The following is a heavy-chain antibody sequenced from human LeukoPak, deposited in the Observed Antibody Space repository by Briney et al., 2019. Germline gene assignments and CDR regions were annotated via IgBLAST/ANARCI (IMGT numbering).Heavy chain of an antibody. D-gene: IGHD3-9*01. CDR1: GYSLNAYY. Sequence: ASVKVSCKASGYSLNAYYMNWVRQAPGQGLEWMGWINPNTGDTNYAQKFQGRVTMTRDRSISTVCMELSSLRFDDTAVYYCARGLTGDSWGQGTLVTVSS. CDR3: ARGLTGDS. J-gene: IGHJ4*02. V-gene: IGHV1-2*02. CDR2: INPNTGDT.